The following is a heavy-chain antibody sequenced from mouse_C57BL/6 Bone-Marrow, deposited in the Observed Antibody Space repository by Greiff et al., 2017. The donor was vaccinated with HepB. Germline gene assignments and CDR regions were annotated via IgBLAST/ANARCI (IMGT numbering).Heavy chain of an antibody. CDR2: IDPSDSYT. V-gene: IGHV1-50*01. Sequence: QVQLQQPGAELVKPGASVKLSCKASGYTFTSYWMQWVKQRPGQGLEWIGEIDPSDSYTNYNQKFKGKATLTVDTSSSTAYMQLSSLTSEDSAVYYCARNAEMDDWGQGTSVTVSS. CDR3: ARNAEMDD. J-gene: IGHJ4*01. CDR1: GYTFTSYW.